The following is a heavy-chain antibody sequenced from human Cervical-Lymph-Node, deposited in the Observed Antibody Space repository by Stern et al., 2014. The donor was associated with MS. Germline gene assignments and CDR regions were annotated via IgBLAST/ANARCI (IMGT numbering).Heavy chain of an antibody. CDR2: VYYTGTP. CDR3: ARHDQFLGGMDV. J-gene: IGHJ6*02. Sequence: QLQLQESGPGLVKPSETLSLTCTVSGASVSSGSYYWGWIRQSPGKRLEXLGYVYYTGTPYSNPSLSSRVTISIDTSNNPFFLNLTSVTATDTAVYYCARHDQFLGGMDVWGQGTTVTVSS. D-gene: IGHD3-3*01. V-gene: IGHV4-39*01. CDR1: GASVSSGSYY.